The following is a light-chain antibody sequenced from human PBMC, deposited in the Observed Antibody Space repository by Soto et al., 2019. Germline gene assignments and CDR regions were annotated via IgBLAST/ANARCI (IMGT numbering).Light chain of an antibody. CDR1: QSISSW. Sequence: DIQMTQSPSTLSASVGDRVTITCRASQSISSWLAWYQQKPGKAPKLLIYDASSLESGVPSRFSGSGSGTEFTLTISSLQPDDFATYYCQQYNSYPEFTFGPGTKVDIK. CDR2: DAS. CDR3: QQYNSYPEFT. V-gene: IGKV1-5*01. J-gene: IGKJ3*01.